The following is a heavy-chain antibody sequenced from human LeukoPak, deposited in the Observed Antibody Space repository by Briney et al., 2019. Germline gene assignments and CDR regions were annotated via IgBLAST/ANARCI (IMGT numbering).Heavy chain of an antibody. J-gene: IGHJ3*02. CDR2: IYYSGST. CDR1: GGSVSRSPYY. CDR3: ARGWWLYPAIPTGVFTFDI. D-gene: IGHD2-8*02. Sequence: SETLSLTCTVSGGSVSRSPYYWGWIRQPPGKGLEWIGNIYYSGSTYYNPSLKSRVTISVDTSKNQFSLKLSSVTAADTAVYYCARGWWLYPAIPTGVFTFDIWGQGTMVTVSS. V-gene: IGHV4-39*07.